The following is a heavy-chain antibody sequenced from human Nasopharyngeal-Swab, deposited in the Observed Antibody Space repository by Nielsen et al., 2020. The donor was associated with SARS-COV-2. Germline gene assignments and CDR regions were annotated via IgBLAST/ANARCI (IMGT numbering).Heavy chain of an antibody. J-gene: IGHJ5*02. CDR2: IYYSGST. CDR3: AREKYYYDSSGYYRWFDP. Sequence: SETLSLTCTVSGGSISSSSYYWGWIRQPPGKGLEWIGSIYYSGSTYYNPSLKSRVTISVDTSKNQFSLKLSSVTAADTAVYYCAREKYYYDSSGYYRWFDPWGQGTLVTVSS. V-gene: IGHV4-39*07. D-gene: IGHD3-22*01. CDR1: GGSISSSSYY.